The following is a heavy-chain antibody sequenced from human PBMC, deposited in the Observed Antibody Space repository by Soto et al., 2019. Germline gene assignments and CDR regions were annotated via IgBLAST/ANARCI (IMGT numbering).Heavy chain of an antibody. CDR1: GGTFSSYA. J-gene: IGHJ2*01. D-gene: IGHD2-15*01. CDR2: IIPIFGTA. Sequence: QVQLVQSGAEVKKPGSSVKVSCKASGGTFSSYAISWVRQAPGQGLEWMGGIIPIFGTANYAQKFQGRVTITADESTSTAYKELSSLRSEDTAVYYCARGFYCSGGSGYEAGGLLWYFDLWGRGTLVTVSS. CDR3: ARGFYCSGGSGYEAGGLLWYFDL. V-gene: IGHV1-69*01.